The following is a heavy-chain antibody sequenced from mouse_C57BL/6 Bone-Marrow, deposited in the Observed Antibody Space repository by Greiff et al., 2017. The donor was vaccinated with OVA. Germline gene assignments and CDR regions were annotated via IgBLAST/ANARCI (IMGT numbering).Heavy chain of an antibody. CDR3: ARGDYGNYEFAY. D-gene: IGHD2-1*01. V-gene: IGHV1-26*01. J-gene: IGHJ3*01. CDR1: GYTFTDYY. Sequence: EVQLQQSGPELVKPGASVKISCKASGYTFTDYYMNWVKQSHGKSLEWIGDINPNNGGTSDNQKLKGTATWTVDKSTNTAYMELRSLTSEETADYYCARGDYGNYEFAYWGQGTLVTVSA. CDR2: INPNNGGT.